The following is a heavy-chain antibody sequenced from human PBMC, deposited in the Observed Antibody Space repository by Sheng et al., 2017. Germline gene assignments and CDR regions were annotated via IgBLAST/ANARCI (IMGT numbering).Heavy chain of an antibody. CDR1: GFTVSSNY. D-gene: IGHD6-6*01. CDR3: TSEGSSRASAYYYYYMDV. J-gene: IGHJ6*03. V-gene: IGHV3-66*02. Sequence: EVQLVESGGGLVQPGGSLRLSCAASGFTVSSNYMSWVRQAPGKGLEWVSVLYRSGSTYYADSVKGRFTIFRDNSKNTLYLQMNSLRAEDTAVYYCTSEGSSRASAYYYYYMDVWGKGTTVTVSS. CDR2: LYRSGST.